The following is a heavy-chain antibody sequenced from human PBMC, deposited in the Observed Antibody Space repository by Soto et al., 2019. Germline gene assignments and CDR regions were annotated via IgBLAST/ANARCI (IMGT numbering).Heavy chain of an antibody. Sequence: PGGSLRLSCAASGFTFSSYAMSWVRQAPGKGLEWVSSVIGSGGSTYYADSVKGRFTISRDNSKNTLYLQMNSLRAEDTAVYYCARDSAARPDDPYITPLTYWGQGTLVTVSS. CDR1: GFTFSSYA. CDR2: VIGSGGST. V-gene: IGHV3-23*01. CDR3: ARDSAARPDDPYITPLTY. J-gene: IGHJ4*02. D-gene: IGHD6-6*01.